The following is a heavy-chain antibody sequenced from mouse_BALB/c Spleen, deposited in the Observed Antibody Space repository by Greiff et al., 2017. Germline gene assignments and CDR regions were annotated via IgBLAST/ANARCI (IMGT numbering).Heavy chain of an antibody. CDR2: IRNKANGYTT. Sequence: EVQLVESGGGLVQPGGSLRLSCATSGFTFTDYYMSWVRQPPGKALEWLGFIRNKANGYTTEYSASVKGRFTISRDNSQSILYLQMNTLRAEDSATDYCARDTLITTEDRFDYWGQGTTLTVSA. CDR1: GFTFTDYY. J-gene: IGHJ2*01. V-gene: IGHV7-3*02. CDR3: ARDTLITTEDRFDY. D-gene: IGHD2-4*01.